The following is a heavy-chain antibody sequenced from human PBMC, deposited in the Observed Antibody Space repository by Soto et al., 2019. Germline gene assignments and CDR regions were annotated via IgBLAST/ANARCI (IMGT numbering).Heavy chain of an antibody. D-gene: IGHD6-13*01. V-gene: IGHV4-31*03. CDR1: GGSISSGGYY. CDR3: ARPRSSSRNYYGMDV. CDR2: IYYSGST. Sequence: SETLSLTCTVSGGSISSGGYYWSWIRQHPGKGLEWIGYIYYSGSTYYNPSLKSRVTISVDTSKNQFSLKLTSVTAADTAVYYCARPRSSSRNYYGMDVWGQGTTVTVSS. J-gene: IGHJ6*02.